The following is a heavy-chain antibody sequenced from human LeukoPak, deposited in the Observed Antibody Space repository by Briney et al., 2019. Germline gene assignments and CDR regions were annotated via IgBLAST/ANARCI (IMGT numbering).Heavy chain of an antibody. V-gene: IGHV1-18*01. CDR3: AKCPLYGDYCANWFDP. Sequence: ASVKVSCKASGYTFTSYGISWVRQAPGQGLEWMGWISAYNGNTNYAQKLQGRVTMTTDTSTSTAYMELRSLRAEDTAVYYCAKCPLYGDYCANWFDPWGQGTLVTVSS. CDR2: ISAYNGNT. J-gene: IGHJ5*02. CDR1: GYTFTSYG. D-gene: IGHD4-17*01.